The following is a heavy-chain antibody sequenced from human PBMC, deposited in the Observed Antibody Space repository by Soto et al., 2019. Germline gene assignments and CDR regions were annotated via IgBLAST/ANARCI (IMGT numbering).Heavy chain of an antibody. D-gene: IGHD2-8*01. Sequence: SETLSLTCTVSGGSVSNSNYYWGWIRQSPGKGLEWIGSVYYRGRSYSKSSVKSRVTISVDTSKNQFSLNLNSVTTSDTAVYYCVSQRTSVLTQAYFDYWGPGALVTVSS. CDR2: VYYRGRS. J-gene: IGHJ4*02. CDR3: VSQRTSVLTQAYFDY. V-gene: IGHV4-39*01. CDR1: GGSVSNSNYY.